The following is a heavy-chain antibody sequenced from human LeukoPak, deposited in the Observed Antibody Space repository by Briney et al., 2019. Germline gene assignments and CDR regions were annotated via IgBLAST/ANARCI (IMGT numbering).Heavy chain of an antibody. V-gene: IGHV3-23*05. D-gene: IGHD3-10*02. CDR2: IGSDNKP. J-gene: IGHJ6*02. CDR3: AGDLHYYVAMDV. Sequence: PGGSLRLSCAASGFTFSSYAMTWVRQAPGEWLEWVSSIGSDNKPHYSESVKGRFAISRDNSKSMLFLQLHSLRAEDTALYYCAGDLHYYVAMDVWGQGTTVTVSS. CDR1: GFTFSSYA.